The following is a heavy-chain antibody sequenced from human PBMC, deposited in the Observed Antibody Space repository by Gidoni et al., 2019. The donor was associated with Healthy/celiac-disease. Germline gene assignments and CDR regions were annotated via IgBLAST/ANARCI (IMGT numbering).Heavy chain of an antibody. J-gene: IGHJ4*02. CDR2: LIPIFGTA. D-gene: IGHD6-6*01. CDR1: GGTFSSYA. Sequence: QVQLVQSGAAVKKPGSSVKVSCKDSGGTFSSYANSWVRQAPGQGLESMGGLIPIFGTANYAKKFQGRVTITADESTSTAYMELSSLRSEDTAVYYCARSSPTLDYWGQGTLVTVSS. CDR3: ARSSPTLDY. V-gene: IGHV1-69*01.